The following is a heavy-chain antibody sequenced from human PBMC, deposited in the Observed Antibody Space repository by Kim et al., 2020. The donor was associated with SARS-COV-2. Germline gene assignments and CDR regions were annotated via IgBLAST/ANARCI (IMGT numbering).Heavy chain of an antibody. V-gene: IGHV3-9*01. D-gene: IGHD6-13*01. J-gene: IGHJ4*02. CDR3: AKDKEGYSSSCQFDY. CDR1: GFTFDDYA. Sequence: GGSLRLSCAASGFTFDDYAMHWVRQAPGKGLEWVSGISWNSGSIGYADSVKGRFTISRDNAKNSLYLQMNSLRAEDTALYYCAKDKEGYSSSCQFDYWGQGTLVTVSS. CDR2: ISWNSGSI.